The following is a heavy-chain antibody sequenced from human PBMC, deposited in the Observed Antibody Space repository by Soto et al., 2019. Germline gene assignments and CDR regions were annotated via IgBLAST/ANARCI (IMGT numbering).Heavy chain of an antibody. CDR1: GFIFSNNG. Sequence: PVGSLRLSCVVSGFIFSNNGMHWVRQTPGKGLEWVAFMSYDGSDTFYADSVKGRFTISRDNSKNTLFLHMSNLRAEDTAMYYCTIVRVADSALDHWVQGTLVTVSS. V-gene: IGHV3-30*02. D-gene: IGHD3-10*02. CDR3: TIVRVADSALDH. CDR2: MSYDGSDT. J-gene: IGHJ4*02.